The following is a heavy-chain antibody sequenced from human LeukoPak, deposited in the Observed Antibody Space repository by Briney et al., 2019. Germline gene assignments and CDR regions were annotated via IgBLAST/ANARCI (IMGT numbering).Heavy chain of an antibody. CDR3: ARYQADIVVVPAAIDYYYMDV. CDR1: GGSISSGSYY. J-gene: IGHJ6*03. V-gene: IGHV4-61*02. Sequence: ASQTLSLSCTVSGGSISSGSYYWSWVRQPAGKGLKWIERSYTSGSTNYNPSLKSRVTISVDTSKNQFSLKLSSVTAADTAVYYCARYQADIVVVPAAIDYYYMDVWGKGTTVTVSS. D-gene: IGHD2-2*02. CDR2: SYTSGST.